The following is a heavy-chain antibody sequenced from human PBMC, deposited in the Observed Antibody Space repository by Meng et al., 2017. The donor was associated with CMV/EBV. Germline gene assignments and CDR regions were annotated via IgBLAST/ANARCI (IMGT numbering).Heavy chain of an antibody. CDR1: GFTVSSNY. V-gene: IGHV3-66*02. Sequence: GESLKISCAASGFTVSSNYMSWVRQAPGKGLEWVSVIYSGGSTYYADSVKGRFTISRDNSKNTLYLQRNSLRAEDTAVYYWAREGEGRYCSSTSCYFHYWGQGTLVTVSS. D-gene: IGHD2-2*01. CDR2: IYSGGST. CDR3: AREGEGRYCSSTSCYFHY. J-gene: IGHJ4*02.